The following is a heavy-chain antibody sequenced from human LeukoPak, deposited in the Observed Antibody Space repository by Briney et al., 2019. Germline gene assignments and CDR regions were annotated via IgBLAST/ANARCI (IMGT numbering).Heavy chain of an antibody. CDR3: AYSGSYGHLGY. D-gene: IGHD1-26*01. CDR2: IYSSVSA. Sequence: PSETLSLTCTVFGGSISSNAYYWAWIRQPPGKGLEWIGSIYSSVSAYYNPSLKSRVTISVDTSKNQFSLRLSSVTAADTALYYCAYSGSYGHLGYWGQGIPVTVAS. V-gene: IGHV4-39*01. J-gene: IGHJ4*02. CDR1: GGSISSNAYY.